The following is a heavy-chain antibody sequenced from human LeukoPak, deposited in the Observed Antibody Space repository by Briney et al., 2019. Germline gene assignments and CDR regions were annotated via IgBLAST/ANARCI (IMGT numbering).Heavy chain of an antibody. CDR3: ARDDCGDTCYPGGY. D-gene: IGHD2-21*01. CDR2: IKACNGET. V-gene: IGHV1-3*01. Sequence: ASVKVSCKASGYIFTKYVVHWVRQAPGQRRDWRGWIKACNGETKYSKNFQDRLTITTHTSASTVYMELSSLTSEDTALYYCARDDCGDTCYPGGYWGQGTLVTVSS. J-gene: IGHJ4*02. CDR1: GYIFTKYV.